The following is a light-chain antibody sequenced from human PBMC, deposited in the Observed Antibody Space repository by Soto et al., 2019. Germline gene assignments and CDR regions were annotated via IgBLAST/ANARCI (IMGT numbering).Light chain of an antibody. Sequence: DIQMTQSPSTLSAFVGDRVTITCRASQSISSWLAWYQQKPGKAPKILIYDASSLESGVPSRFSGSGSGTEFTLTISSRQPDDFATYYCQQYNSYSWTFGQGTKVEIK. V-gene: IGKV1-5*01. CDR3: QQYNSYSWT. CDR1: QSISSW. CDR2: DAS. J-gene: IGKJ1*01.